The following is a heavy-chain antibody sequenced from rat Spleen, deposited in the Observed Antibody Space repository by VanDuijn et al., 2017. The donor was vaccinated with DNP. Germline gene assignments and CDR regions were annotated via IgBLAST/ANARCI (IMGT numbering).Heavy chain of an antibody. J-gene: IGHJ4*01. CDR2: ISTGGGDT. Sequence: EVQLVESGGGLVQPGRSLKLSCAASGFTFGYYYMAWVRQAPTKGLEWVASISTGGGDTYYRDSVKGRFTISRDNAKSTLYLQMDSLRSEDTATYYCARHRTIMPYYYAMDAWGQGASVTVSS. D-gene: IGHD1-12*01. CDR3: ARHRTIMPYYYAMDA. CDR1: GFTFGYYY. V-gene: IGHV5-25*01.